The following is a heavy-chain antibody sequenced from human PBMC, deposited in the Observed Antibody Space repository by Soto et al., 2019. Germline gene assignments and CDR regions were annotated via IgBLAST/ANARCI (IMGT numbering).Heavy chain of an antibody. V-gene: IGHV3-74*01. CDR1: GFTFSNYW. CDR3: AKDLSWSQCAY. J-gene: IGHJ4*02. CDR2: IRSDGTAT. Sequence: EMQLVESGGGLVQPGGSLRLSCVASGFTFSNYWVHWVRQDPGMGLVWVSSIRSDGTATQYADSVNGRFTVSRDNTKNTLYLQMTSLRAEDTAVYYCAKDLSWSQCAYWGQGTLVTVSS. D-gene: IGHD3-3*01.